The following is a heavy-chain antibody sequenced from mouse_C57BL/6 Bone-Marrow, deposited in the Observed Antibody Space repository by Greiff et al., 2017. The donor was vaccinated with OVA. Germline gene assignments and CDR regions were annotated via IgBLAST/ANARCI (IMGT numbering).Heavy chain of an antibody. Sequence: QVQLQQSGAELVKPGASVKMSCKASGYTFTSYWITWVKQRPGQGLEWIGDIYPGSGSTNYNEKFKSKATLTVDTSSSTAYMQLSSLTSEDSAVYYCARSTHYDYDDGYAMDYWGQGTSVTVSS. CDR2: IYPGSGST. CDR3: ARSTHYDYDDGYAMDY. D-gene: IGHD2-4*01. V-gene: IGHV1-55*01. CDR1: GYTFTSYW. J-gene: IGHJ4*01.